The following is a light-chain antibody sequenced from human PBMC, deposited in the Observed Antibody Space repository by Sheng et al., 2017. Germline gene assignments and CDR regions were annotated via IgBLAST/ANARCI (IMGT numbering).Light chain of an antibody. CDR2: SAS. J-gene: IGKJ4*01. Sequence: EIVMTQSPATLSVSPGDRATLSCRASQRISSDYLAWYQQRPGQAPSLLLYSASHRAAGVADRFSGSGSGTDFTLIISELEPEDFAIYYCQHYDISPPRTVGPVTFGGGTKVEIK. V-gene: IGKV3-20*01. CDR1: QRISSDY. CDR3: QHYDISPPRTVGPVT.